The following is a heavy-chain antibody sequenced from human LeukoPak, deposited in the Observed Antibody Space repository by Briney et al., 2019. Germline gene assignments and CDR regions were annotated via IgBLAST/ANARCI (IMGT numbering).Heavy chain of an antibody. CDR2: ISASSDLI. CDR1: GFTFSSYS. J-gene: IGHJ4*02. Sequence: PGGSLRLSCAASGFTFSSYSMNWVRQAPGKGLEWISYISASSDLIYYADSVKGRFAISRDNAQRSLYLQMNSLTAEDTAVYYCARVWQDYSNTDYWGQGTLVTVSS. CDR3: ARVWQDYSNTDY. V-gene: IGHV3-48*01. D-gene: IGHD4-11*01.